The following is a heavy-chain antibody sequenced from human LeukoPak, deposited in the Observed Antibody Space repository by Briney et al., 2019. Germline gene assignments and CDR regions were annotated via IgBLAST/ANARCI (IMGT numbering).Heavy chain of an antibody. Sequence: GGSLRFSCAASGFTVSSNYMSWVRQAPGKGLKWVSVIYSGGSTYYADSVKGRFTISRHNSKNTLYLQMNSLRAEDTAVYYCAREIRHYYDSSGRGAFDIWGQGTMVTVSS. D-gene: IGHD3-22*01. CDR2: IYSGGST. J-gene: IGHJ3*02. CDR3: AREIRHYYDSSGRGAFDI. CDR1: GFTVSSNY. V-gene: IGHV3-53*04.